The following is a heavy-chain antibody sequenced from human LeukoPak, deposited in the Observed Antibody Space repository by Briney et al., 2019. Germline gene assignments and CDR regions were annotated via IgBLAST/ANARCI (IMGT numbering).Heavy chain of an antibody. J-gene: IGHJ4*02. V-gene: IGHV3-53*01. D-gene: IGHD1-14*01. CDR1: GFTVSSNY. CDR3: ARDIPGMPFDY. Sequence: GGSLRLSCAASGFTVSSNYMSWVRQAPGKGLEWVSVIYSGGSTYYADSVKGRFTISRDNAKNSLYLQMNSLRAEDTAVYYCARDIPGMPFDYWGQGTLVTVSS. CDR2: IYSGGST.